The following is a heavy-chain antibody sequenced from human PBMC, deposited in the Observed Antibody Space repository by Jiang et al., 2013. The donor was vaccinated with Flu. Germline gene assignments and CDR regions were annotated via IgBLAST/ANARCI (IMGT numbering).Heavy chain of an antibody. Sequence: SSISGSSSYIYYADSVKGRFTISRDNAKNSLYLQMNSLRAEDTAVYYCASQYYYDSSGYYPPDAFDIWGQGTMVTVSS. CDR3: ASQYYYDSSGYYPPDAFDI. D-gene: IGHD3-22*01. CDR2: ISGSSSYI. J-gene: IGHJ3*02. V-gene: IGHV3-21*01.